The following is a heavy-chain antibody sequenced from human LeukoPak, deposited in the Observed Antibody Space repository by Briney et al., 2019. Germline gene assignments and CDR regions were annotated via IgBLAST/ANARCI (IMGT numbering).Heavy chain of an antibody. CDR3: AKDGSYYYDSSGYYSDY. CDR1: GFTFSSYS. V-gene: IGHV3-30*18. CDR2: ISYDGSNK. D-gene: IGHD3-22*01. J-gene: IGHJ4*02. Sequence: PGGSLRLSCAASGFTFSSYSMNWVRQAPGKGLEWVAVISYDGSNKYYADSVKGRFTISRDNSKNTLYLQMNSLRAEDTAVYYCAKDGSYYYDSSGYYSDYWGQGTLVTVSS.